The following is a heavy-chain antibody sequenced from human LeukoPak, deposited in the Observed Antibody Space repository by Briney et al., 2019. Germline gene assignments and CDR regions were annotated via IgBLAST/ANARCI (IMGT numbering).Heavy chain of an antibody. CDR3: ARDPYSGGYGAYYYYYMDV. CDR2: ISGSGGST. Sequence: GGSLRLSCAASGFTFSTYAMTWVRQAPGKGLEWVSGISGSGGSTYYADSVRGRFTISRDNAENSLYLQMNSLRDEDTAVYYCARDPYSGGYGAYYYYYMDVWGKGTTVTVSS. CDR1: GFTFSTYA. V-gene: IGHV3-23*01. D-gene: IGHD6-19*01. J-gene: IGHJ6*03.